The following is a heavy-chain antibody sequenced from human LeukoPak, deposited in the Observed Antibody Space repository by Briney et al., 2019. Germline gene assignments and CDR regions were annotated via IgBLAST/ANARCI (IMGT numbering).Heavy chain of an antibody. V-gene: IGHV4-59*01. J-gene: IGHJ6*03. CDR1: GGSISSYY. CDR2: IYYSGST. CDR3: ARVPLASGGRDYYYYMDV. D-gene: IGHD3-16*01. Sequence: SETLSLTCTVSGGSISSYYWSWIRQPPGKGLEWIGYIYYSGSTNYNPSLKSRVTISVDTSKNQFSLKLSSVTAADTAVYYCARVPLASGGRDYYYYMDVWGKGTTVTVSS.